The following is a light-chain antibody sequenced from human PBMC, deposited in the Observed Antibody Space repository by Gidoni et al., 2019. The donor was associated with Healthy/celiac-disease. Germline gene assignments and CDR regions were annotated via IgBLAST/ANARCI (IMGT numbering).Light chain of an antibody. CDR1: QSVSSSY. CDR3: QLLRT. J-gene: IGKJ3*01. CDR2: GAS. Sequence: EIVLTHSPGTLSLSPGERATLSCRASQSVSSSYLAWYQQKPGQAPRLLIYGASSRATGIPDRFSGSGSGTDFALTISRLEPDDYAVYDCQLLRTFGPGTKVDIK. V-gene: IGKV3-20*01.